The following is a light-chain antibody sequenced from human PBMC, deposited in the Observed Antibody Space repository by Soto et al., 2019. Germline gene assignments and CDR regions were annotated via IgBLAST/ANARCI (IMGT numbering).Light chain of an antibody. CDR2: GAS. V-gene: IGKV3-15*01. CDR1: QSVGSD. J-gene: IGKJ1*01. CDR3: QQYGSSPWT. Sequence: IVVTQSPATLYVSPGDRAPLSCRASQSVGSDLAWYQQKPGQSPRLLIYGASTRATGIPARFSGSGSGTDFTLTISRLEPEDFAVYHCQQYGSSPWTFGQGAKVDIK.